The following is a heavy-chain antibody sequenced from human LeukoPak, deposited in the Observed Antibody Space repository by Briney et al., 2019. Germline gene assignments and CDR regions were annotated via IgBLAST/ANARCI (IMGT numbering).Heavy chain of an antibody. CDR2: INHSGST. V-gene: IGHV4-34*01. J-gene: IGHJ6*03. CDR1: GGSFSGYY. CDR3: ARGRRLWRQLRDYYYYMDV. D-gene: IGHD2-15*01. Sequence: SETLSLTCAVYGGSFSGYYWSWIRQPPGKGLEWIGEINHSGSTNYNPSLKSRVTISVDTSKNQFSLKLSSVTAADTAVYYCARGRRLWRQLRDYYYYMDVWGKGTTVTVSS.